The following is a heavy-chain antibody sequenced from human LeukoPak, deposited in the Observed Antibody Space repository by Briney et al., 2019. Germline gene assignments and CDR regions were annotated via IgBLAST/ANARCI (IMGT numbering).Heavy chain of an antibody. J-gene: IGHJ2*01. D-gene: IGHD3-9*01. CDR2: IYPSGNT. CDR3: ARGFVAGYYSRYFDL. Sequence: PSETLSLTCTVSRGSTSTYYWSWIRQPAGKGLEWIGRIYPSGNTNFNPSLMSRVTMSIDTSKNQFSLKLSSVTAADTAVYYCARGFVAGYYSRYFDLWGRGTLVTVSS. CDR1: RGSTSTYY. V-gene: IGHV4-4*07.